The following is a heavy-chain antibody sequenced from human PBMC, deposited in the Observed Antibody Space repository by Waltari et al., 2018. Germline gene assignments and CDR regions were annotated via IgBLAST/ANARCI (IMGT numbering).Heavy chain of an antibody. CDR3: ATAYYYDSSGSQSPFDY. CDR1: GYTLPEFS. D-gene: IGHD3-22*01. CDR2: FDPEDGET. V-gene: IGHV1-24*01. J-gene: IGHJ4*02. Sequence: QVQLVQSGAEVKKPGASVKVSCKVSGYTLPEFSIHWVAQAPGKGLEWMGGFDPEDGETIYAQKFQGRVTMTEDTSTDTAYMELSSLRSEDTAVYYCATAYYYDSSGSQSPFDYWGQGTLVTVSS.